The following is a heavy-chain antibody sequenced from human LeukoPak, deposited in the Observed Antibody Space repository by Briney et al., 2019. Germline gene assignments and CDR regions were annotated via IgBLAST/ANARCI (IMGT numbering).Heavy chain of an antibody. CDR3: AREVWGPEY. CDR2: I. J-gene: IGHJ4*02. Sequence: PGGSLRLSCAASGITFSIYTMNWVRQAPGKGLEWVGNIKGRFTISRDNTKNSVYLQMSSLRAEDTAVYYCAREVWGPEYWGQGTLVTVSS. D-gene: IGHD1-14*01. V-gene: IGHV3-7*01. CDR1: GITFSIYT.